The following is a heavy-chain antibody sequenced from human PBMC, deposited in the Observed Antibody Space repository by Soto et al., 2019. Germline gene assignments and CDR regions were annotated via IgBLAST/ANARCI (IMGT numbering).Heavy chain of an antibody. CDR2: IYYSGST. CDR3: ARQGYSSGWPGFDP. J-gene: IGHJ5*02. Sequence: PSETLSLTCTVSGGSISSYYWSWIRQPPGKGLEWIGYIYYSGSTNYNPSLKSRVTISVDTSKNQFSLKLSSVTAADTAVYYCARQGYSSGWPGFDPWGQGTLVTVSS. V-gene: IGHV4-59*08. CDR1: GGSISSYY. D-gene: IGHD6-19*01.